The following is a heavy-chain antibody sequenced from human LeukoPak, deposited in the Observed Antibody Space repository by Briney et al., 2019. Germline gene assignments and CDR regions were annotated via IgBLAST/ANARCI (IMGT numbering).Heavy chain of an antibody. J-gene: IGHJ3*02. CDR2: IKQDGSAQ. CDR3: ARDRGYDGFDI. CDR1: GFTFSSYA. V-gene: IGHV3-7*01. D-gene: IGHD3-22*01. Sequence: PGGSLRLSCAASGFTFSSYAMSWVRQAPGKGLGWVANIKQDGSAQYYVESVKGRFTIARDNAKNSLYLQMNSLRAEDTALYYCARDRGYDGFDIWGQGTTVTVSS.